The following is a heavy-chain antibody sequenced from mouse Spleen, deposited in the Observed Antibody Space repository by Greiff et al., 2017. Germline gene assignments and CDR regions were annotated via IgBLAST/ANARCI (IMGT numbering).Heavy chain of an antibody. J-gene: IGHJ3*01. D-gene: IGHD1-1*01. Sequence: DVQLVESGGGLVKPGGSLKLSCAASGFTFSSYAMSWVRQTPEKRLEWVATISDGGSYTYYPDNVKGRFTISRDNAKNNLYLQMSHLKSEDTAMYYCARDEYYGSRAYWGQGTLVTVSA. CDR3: ARDEYYGSRAY. CDR2: ISDGGSYT. CDR1: GFTFSSYA. V-gene: IGHV5-4*01.